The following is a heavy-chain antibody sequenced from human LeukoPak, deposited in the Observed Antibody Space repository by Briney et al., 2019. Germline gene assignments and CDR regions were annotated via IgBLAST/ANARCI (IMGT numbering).Heavy chain of an antibody. CDR2: ISSSSSYI. V-gene: IGHV3-21*01. Sequence: GGSLRLSCAASGFTFSSYSMNWVRQAPGKGLEWVSSISSSSSYIYYADSVKGRFTISRDNAKNSLYLQMNSLRAEDTAVYYCARLMVRGVISYYYYYMDVWGKGTTVTISS. CDR3: ARLMVRGVISYYYYYMDV. J-gene: IGHJ6*03. D-gene: IGHD3-10*01. CDR1: GFTFSSYS.